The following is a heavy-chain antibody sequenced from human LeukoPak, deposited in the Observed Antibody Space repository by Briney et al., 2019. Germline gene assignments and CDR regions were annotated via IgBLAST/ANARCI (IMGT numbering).Heavy chain of an antibody. CDR2: IYHSGST. CDR1: GGSISSYY. J-gene: IGHJ4*02. V-gene: IGHV4-4*09. Sequence: SETLSLTCTVSGGSISSYYWSWIRQPPGKGLEWIGYIYHSGSTDYNPSIKSRVTISVDTSKSQFSLKLTSVTAADTAVYYCATLTTVVTAYYFDYWGQGTLVTVPS. CDR3: ATLTTVVTAYYFDY. D-gene: IGHD4-23*01.